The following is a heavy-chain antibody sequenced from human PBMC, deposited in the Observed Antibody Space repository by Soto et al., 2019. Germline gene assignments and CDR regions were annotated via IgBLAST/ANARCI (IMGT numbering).Heavy chain of an antibody. CDR1: GFTFSSYA. CDR2: ISGSGGST. J-gene: IGHJ4*02. Sequence: VGSLRLSCAASGFTFSSYAMSWVRQAPGKGLEWVSAISGSGGSTYYADSVKGRFTISRDNSKNTLYLQMNSLRAEDTAVYYCAKDSSLGYYDSSGYPYWGQGTLVTVSS. V-gene: IGHV3-23*01. CDR3: AKDSSLGYYDSSGYPY. D-gene: IGHD3-22*01.